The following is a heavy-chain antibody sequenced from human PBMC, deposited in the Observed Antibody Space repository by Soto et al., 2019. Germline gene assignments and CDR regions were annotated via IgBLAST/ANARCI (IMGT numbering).Heavy chain of an antibody. Sequence: VASVKVSCKASGYTFTSYAMHWVRQAPGQRLEWMGWINAGTGNTKYSQKFQGRVTITRDTSASTAYMELSSLRSEDTAVYYCASDYVYAFDIWGQGTMVTVPS. CDR2: INAGTGNT. V-gene: IGHV1-3*01. CDR3: ASDYVYAFDI. J-gene: IGHJ3*02. CDR1: GYTFTSYA. D-gene: IGHD3-16*01.